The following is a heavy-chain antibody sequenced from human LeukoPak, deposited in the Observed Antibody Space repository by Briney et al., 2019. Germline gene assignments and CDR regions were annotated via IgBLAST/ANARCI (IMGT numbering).Heavy chain of an antibody. CDR1: GFTFSNYE. J-gene: IGHJ4*02. D-gene: IGHD3-22*01. CDR3: VRDGYYDSSGYYYAYYFDY. Sequence: PGGALRLSCTVSGFTFSNYEMNWDRQAPGNGLEWILYISVSGRALYYADSMKGRFTRYRDNAKTSLYVQINSLRVEDTAVYFCVRDGYYDSSGYYYAYYFDYWGQGTLVTVYS. CDR2: ISVSGRAL. V-gene: IGHV3-48*03.